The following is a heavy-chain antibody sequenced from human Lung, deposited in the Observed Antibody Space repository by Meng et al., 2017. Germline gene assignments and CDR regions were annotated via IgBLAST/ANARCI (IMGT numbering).Heavy chain of an antibody. CDR2: INHSGST. Sequence: LLQQWGAGLLKPSETLSLTCVVSGGSFSDYYWSWIRPPPGKGLEWIGEINHSGSTNYNPSLERRATISVDTSQNNLSLKLSSVTAADSAVYYCARGPTTMAHDFDYWGQGTLVTVSS. CDR1: GGSFSDYY. J-gene: IGHJ4*02. CDR3: ARGPTTMAHDFDY. V-gene: IGHV4-34*01. D-gene: IGHD4-11*01.